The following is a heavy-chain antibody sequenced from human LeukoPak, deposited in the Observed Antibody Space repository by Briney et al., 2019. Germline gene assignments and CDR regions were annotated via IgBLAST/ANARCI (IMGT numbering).Heavy chain of an antibody. D-gene: IGHD2-15*01. CDR2: INAGNGNT. CDR1: GYTFTSYA. Sequence: EASVKVSCKASGYTFTSYAMHWVRQAPGQRLEWMGWINAGNGNTKYSQKFQGRVTITRDTSASTAYMELSSLGSEDTAVYYCARGALGSGANDYYYYGMDVWGQGTTVTVSS. CDR3: ARGALGSGANDYYYYGMDV. J-gene: IGHJ6*02. V-gene: IGHV1-3*01.